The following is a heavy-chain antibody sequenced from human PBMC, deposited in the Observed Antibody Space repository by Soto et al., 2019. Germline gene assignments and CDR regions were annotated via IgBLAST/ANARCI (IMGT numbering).Heavy chain of an antibody. CDR2: ISSSGSTK. J-gene: IGHJ3*02. V-gene: IGHV3-48*03. CDR3: AREGTADGLDI. CDR1: GFTFSSFE. Sequence: EGQLVESGGGLVQPGGSLRLSCAASGFTFSSFEMNWVRHAPGKGLECVSYISSSGSTKYYADSVKGRFTISRDNAKNSLFLQMNSLRAEDTAVYYCAREGTADGLDIWGQGTMVTVSS.